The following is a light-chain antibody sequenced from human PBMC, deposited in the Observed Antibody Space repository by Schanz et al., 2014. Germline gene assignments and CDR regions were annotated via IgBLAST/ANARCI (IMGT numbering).Light chain of an antibody. CDR3: SSYTSSSTLPYV. V-gene: IGLV2-14*01. CDR2: EVS. CDR1: SSDVGAYNY. J-gene: IGLJ1*01. Sequence: QSALTQPASVSGAPGQSITISCTGTSSDVGAYNYVSWYQQHPGKAPKLMIYEVSERPSGVPDRFSGSKSGNTAFLTITGLQAEDEADYYCSSYTSSSTLPYVFGTGTKLTVL.